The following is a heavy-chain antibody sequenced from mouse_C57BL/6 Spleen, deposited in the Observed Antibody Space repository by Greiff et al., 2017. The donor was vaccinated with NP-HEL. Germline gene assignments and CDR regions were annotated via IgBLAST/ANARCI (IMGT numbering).Heavy chain of an antibody. CDR3: ARQGDYGFAY. J-gene: IGHJ3*01. V-gene: IGHV5-6*01. CDR1: GFTFSSYG. Sequence: EVKVVESGGDLVKPGGSLKLSCAASGFTFSSYGMSWVRQTPDKRLEWVATISSGGSYTYYPDSVKGRFTISRDNAKNTLYLQMSSLKSEDTAMYYCARQGDYGFAYWGQGTLVTVSA. D-gene: IGHD2-4*01. CDR2: ISSGGSYT.